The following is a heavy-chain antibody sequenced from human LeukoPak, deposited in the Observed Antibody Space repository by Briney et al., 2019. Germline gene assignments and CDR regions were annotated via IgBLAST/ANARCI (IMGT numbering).Heavy chain of an antibody. V-gene: IGHV3-7*05. CDR1: GFTFSSYW. J-gene: IGHJ4*02. D-gene: IGHD4-23*01. CDR3: ARDGPTTALTGVDY. Sequence: GGSLRLSCAASGFTFSSYWMSWVRRAPRRGLEWVANIQQFGSEKNYVDSVKGRFTISRDNAKNSLYLQMNSLRAEDTAVYYCARDGPTTALTGVDYWGQGTLVTVSS. CDR2: IQQFGSEK.